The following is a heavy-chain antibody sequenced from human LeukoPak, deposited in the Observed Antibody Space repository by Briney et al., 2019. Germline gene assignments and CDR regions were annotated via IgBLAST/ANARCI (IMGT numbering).Heavy chain of an antibody. CDR1: GYTFSSYG. CDR2: ISAYNGNT. D-gene: IGHD4-23*01. Sequence: ASVKVSRKASGYTFSSYGISWVRQAPGQGLEWKGWISAYNGNTNYAQKLQGRVTMTTDTSTSTAYMELRSLRSDDTAVYYCARDGVRWELSSAFDIWGQGTMVTVSS. V-gene: IGHV1-18*01. J-gene: IGHJ3*02. CDR3: ARDGVRWELSSAFDI.